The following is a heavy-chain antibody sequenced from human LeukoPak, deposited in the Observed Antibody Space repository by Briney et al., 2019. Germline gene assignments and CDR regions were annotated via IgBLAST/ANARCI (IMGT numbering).Heavy chain of an antibody. D-gene: IGHD2-15*01. Sequence: SETLSLTCPVSGVSISSTNYYWGWIRQPPGKGLAWIGSIYYSGSTYYNPSLKSRVTISVDTSKNQFSLKLSSVTAADTAVYYCARGLVVVAATRGYYYYYGMDVWGQGTTVTVSS. V-gene: IGHV4-39*07. J-gene: IGHJ6*02. CDR1: GVSISSTNYY. CDR3: ARGLVVVAATRGYYYYYGMDV. CDR2: IYYSGST.